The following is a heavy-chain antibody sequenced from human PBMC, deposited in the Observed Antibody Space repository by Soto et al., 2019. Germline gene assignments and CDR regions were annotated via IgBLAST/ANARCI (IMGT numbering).Heavy chain of an antibody. Sequence: SETLSLTCAVYGGSFSGYYWSWIRQPPGKGLEWIGEINHSGSTNYNPSLKSRVTISVDTSKNQFSLKLSSVTAADTAVYYCARGYCSSTSCHPRYYYYYYMDVWGKGTTVTVSS. CDR3: ARGYCSSTSCHPRYYYYYYMDV. D-gene: IGHD2-2*01. V-gene: IGHV4-34*01. CDR2: INHSGST. J-gene: IGHJ6*03. CDR1: GGSFSGYY.